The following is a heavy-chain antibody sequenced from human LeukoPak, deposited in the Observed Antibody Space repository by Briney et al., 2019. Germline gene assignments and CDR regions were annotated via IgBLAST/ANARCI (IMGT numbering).Heavy chain of an antibody. Sequence: SETLSLTCTVSGGSVSSGSYYWSWIRQPPGKGLEWIGYIYYSGSTNYNPSLKSRVTISVDTSKNQFSLKLSSVTAADTAVYYCARTTVGAPDYWGQGTLVTVSS. CDR1: GGSVSSGSYY. D-gene: IGHD4-23*01. V-gene: IGHV4-61*01. CDR3: ARTTVGAPDY. J-gene: IGHJ4*02. CDR2: IYYSGST.